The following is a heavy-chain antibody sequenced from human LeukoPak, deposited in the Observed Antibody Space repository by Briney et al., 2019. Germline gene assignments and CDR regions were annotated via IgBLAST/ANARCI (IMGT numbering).Heavy chain of an antibody. CDR1: GFTFDDYA. CDR2: ISWNSGSI. V-gene: IGHV3-9*03. CDR3: AKGARPYYYDSSGSMGYFDY. J-gene: IGHJ4*02. D-gene: IGHD3-22*01. Sequence: PGGSLRLSCAASGFTFDDYAMHWVRQAPGKGLEWVSGISWNSGSIGYADSVKGRFTISRDNAKNSLYLQMNSLRAEDMALYYCAKGARPYYYDSSGSMGYFDYWGQGTLVTVSS.